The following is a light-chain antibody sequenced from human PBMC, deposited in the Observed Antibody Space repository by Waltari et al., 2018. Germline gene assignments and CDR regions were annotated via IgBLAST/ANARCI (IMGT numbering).Light chain of an antibody. CDR2: AAS. CDR1: QDIRTW. J-gene: IGKJ2*03. Sequence: DIQITHSPSSVSASVGDRATITCRASQDIRTWLTWYQQKPGKAPKLLIYAASGLQSGVPSRFSGSGTGTEFTLTISSLQPEDFATYYCQQANSFPYSFGQGTKLEIK. V-gene: IGKV1-12*01. CDR3: QQANSFPYS.